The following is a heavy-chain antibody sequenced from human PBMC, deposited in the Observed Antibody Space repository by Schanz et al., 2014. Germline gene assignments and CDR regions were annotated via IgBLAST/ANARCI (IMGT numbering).Heavy chain of an antibody. J-gene: IGHJ4*02. CDR2: INVGNGNM. D-gene: IGHD4-17*01. CDR1: GYTFTSYR. V-gene: IGHV1-3*01. Sequence: QVQLVQSGAEVKKPGASVKVSCKASGYTFTSYRINWVRQAPGQGLEWMGWINVGNGNMKYSQKFQGRVTITRDTSASTAYMELTSLRSEDTAVYFCARGYGDSPTDFWGQGTLVTVSS. CDR3: ARGYGDSPTDF.